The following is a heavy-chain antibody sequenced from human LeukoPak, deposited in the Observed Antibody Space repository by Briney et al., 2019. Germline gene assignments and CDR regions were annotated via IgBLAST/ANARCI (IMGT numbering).Heavy chain of an antibody. D-gene: IGHD6-19*01. V-gene: IGHV3-64*01. CDR1: GFTLSSYS. CDR3: ARVDSGSACAS. Sequence: GGSLRLSCAASGFTLSSYSMHWVRQAPGKGLEFVSAISNNGGSTYYANSVKGRFTISRDISKNTLYLQMGSLRPEDMAVYYCARVDSGSACASWGQGILVTVSS. J-gene: IGHJ1*01. CDR2: ISNNGGST.